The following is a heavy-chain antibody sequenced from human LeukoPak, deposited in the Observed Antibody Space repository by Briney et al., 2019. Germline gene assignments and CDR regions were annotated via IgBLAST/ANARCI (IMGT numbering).Heavy chain of an antibody. CDR2: INQDGTQK. D-gene: IGHD7-27*01. Sequence: GGSLRLSCAGSGVAFSPHWMIWVRQAPGKGLEWVAIINQDGTQKYYVDSVEGRFTISRDNARNSVYLQMTSLGAEDTAVYYCTTGETDHWGQGTQVTVSS. J-gene: IGHJ4*02. V-gene: IGHV3-7*01. CDR3: TTGETDH. CDR1: GVAFSPHW.